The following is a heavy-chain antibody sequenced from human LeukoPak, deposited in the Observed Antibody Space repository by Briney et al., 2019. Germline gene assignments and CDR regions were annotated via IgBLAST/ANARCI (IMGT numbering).Heavy chain of an antibody. J-gene: IGHJ5*02. D-gene: IGHD2-2*01. CDR1: GASISNFY. Sequence: PSETLSLTCTVSGASISNFYWSWIRQPPGKGLEWIGDISYSGSTNYNPSLKSRVTMSVDTSKNQFSLKLRSVTAADTAVYYCARLHCSSPSCHRNWFDLWGQGTLVTVSS. V-gene: IGHV4-59*01. CDR3: ARLHCSSPSCHRNWFDL. CDR2: ISYSGST.